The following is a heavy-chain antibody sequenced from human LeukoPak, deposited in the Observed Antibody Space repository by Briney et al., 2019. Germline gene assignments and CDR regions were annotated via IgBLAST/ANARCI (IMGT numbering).Heavy chain of an antibody. Sequence: ASVTVSFKSSGYTFNSYYMHWVRQAPGQGLEWMGIINPSGGSTSYAQKFQGRVTMTRDTSTSTVYMELSSLRSEDTAVYYCARESYGEEDNWGQGTLVTVSS. CDR3: ARESYGEEDN. V-gene: IGHV1-46*02. J-gene: IGHJ4*02. D-gene: IGHD4-17*01. CDR2: INPSGGST. CDR1: GYTFNSYY.